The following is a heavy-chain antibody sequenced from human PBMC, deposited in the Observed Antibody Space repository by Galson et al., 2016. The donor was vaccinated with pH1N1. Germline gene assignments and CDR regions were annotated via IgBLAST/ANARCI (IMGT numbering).Heavy chain of an antibody. CDR2: INQDGSKI. Sequence: SLRLSCAASGFTFSSFWMTWVRQAPGKGLEWVANINQDGSKIYYVESVKGRFTISRDNAKNSVYLQMNSLRVEDAALYYRVKEIGGSGGYWGQGTLVTVSS. J-gene: IGHJ4*02. CDR3: VKEIGGSGGY. D-gene: IGHD3-16*01. V-gene: IGHV3-7*01. CDR1: GFTFSSFW.